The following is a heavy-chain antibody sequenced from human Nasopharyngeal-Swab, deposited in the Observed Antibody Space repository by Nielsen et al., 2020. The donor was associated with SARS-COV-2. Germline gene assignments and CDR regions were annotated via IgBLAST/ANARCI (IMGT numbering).Heavy chain of an antibody. CDR2: ISSSSSYI. CDR3: ARDGLDYDFWSAYFMDV. Sequence: GGSLRLSCAAAGFTFSSYWMHWARHAPGKGLEWDSSISSSSSYIYYADSVKGRFTISRDNAKNSLYLQMNSLGAEDTAVYYCARDGLDYDFWSAYFMDVWGQGTTVTVSS. D-gene: IGHD3-3*01. V-gene: IGHV3-21*01. CDR1: GFTFSSYW. J-gene: IGHJ6*02.